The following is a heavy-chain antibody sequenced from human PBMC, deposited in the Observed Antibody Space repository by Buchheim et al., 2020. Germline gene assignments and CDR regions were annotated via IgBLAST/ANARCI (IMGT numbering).Heavy chain of an antibody. V-gene: IGHV3-30*18. CDR2: ISYDGSNK. Sequence: QVQLVESGGGLVKPGGSLRLSCAASGFTFSDYYMSWIRQAPGKGLEWVAVISYDGSNKYYADSVKGRFTISRDNSKNTLYLQMNSLRAEDTAVYYCAKDDYYYGMDVWGQGTT. CDR3: AKDDYYYGMDV. J-gene: IGHJ6*02. CDR1: GFTFSDYY.